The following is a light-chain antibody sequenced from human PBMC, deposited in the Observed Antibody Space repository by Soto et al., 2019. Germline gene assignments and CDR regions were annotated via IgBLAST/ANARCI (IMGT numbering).Light chain of an antibody. CDR1: HTISSW. CDR3: QHYNSYSEA. J-gene: IGKJ1*01. Sequence: DIQMTQSQSTLSGSVGDGVAITCRASHTISSWLAWYQQKPGKAPKLLIYKASTLKSGVPSRFSGSGSGTEFTLTISSLQPDDFATYYCQHYNSYSEAFGQATKV. CDR2: KAS. V-gene: IGKV1-5*03.